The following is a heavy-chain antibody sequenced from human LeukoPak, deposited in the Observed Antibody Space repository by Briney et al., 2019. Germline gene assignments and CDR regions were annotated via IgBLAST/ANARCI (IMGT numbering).Heavy chain of an antibody. Sequence: GSLRLSCEASGFTFNTYAIYWVRQAPGKGLEWVSGICGSGGCTYYADSVKGRFTISRDNSKDTVYLQMNSLTADDTAVYYCAKTTVGYSSGRYPGWPADCWGQGTLVTVSS. J-gene: IGHJ4*02. CDR3: AKTTVGYSSGRYPGWPADC. D-gene: IGHD6-19*01. CDR2: ICGSGGCT. CDR1: GFTFNTYA. V-gene: IGHV3-23*01.